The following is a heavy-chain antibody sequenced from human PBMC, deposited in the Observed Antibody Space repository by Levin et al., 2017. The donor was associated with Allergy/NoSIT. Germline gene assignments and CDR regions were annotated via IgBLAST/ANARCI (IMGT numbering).Heavy chain of an antibody. CDR2: IYPGDSDT. D-gene: IGHD1-1*01. V-gene: IGHV5-51*01. CDR3: AREGQLHSGRGHFDY. CDR1: GYSFTNYW. J-gene: IGHJ4*02. Sequence: GGSLRLSCQTSGYSFTNYWVGWVRQMPGKGLEWMGIIYPGDSDTRYSPSFQGQVTITADKSTNTAYLQWSSLKASDTAVYYCAREGQLHSGRGHFDYWGQGTLVTVSS.